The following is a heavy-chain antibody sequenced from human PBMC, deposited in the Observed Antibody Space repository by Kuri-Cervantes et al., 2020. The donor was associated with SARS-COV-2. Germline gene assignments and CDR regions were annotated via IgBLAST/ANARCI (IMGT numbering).Heavy chain of an antibody. J-gene: IGHJ4*02. D-gene: IGHD2-15*01. CDR3: ARGDCSGGSCYFDY. CDR2: IYYSGST. Sequence: LRLSCTVSGGFISSGGYYWSWIRQHPGKGLEWIGYIYYSGSTYYNPSLKSLVTISVDTSKNQFSLKLSSVTAADTAVYYCARGDCSGGSCYFDYWGQGTLVTVSS. V-gene: IGHV4-31*01. CDR1: GGFISSGGYY.